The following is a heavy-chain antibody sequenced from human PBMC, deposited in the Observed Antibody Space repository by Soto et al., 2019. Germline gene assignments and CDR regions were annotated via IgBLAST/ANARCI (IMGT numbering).Heavy chain of an antibody. Sequence: SVKVSCXASGGTFSSYAISWVRQAPGQGLEWMGGIIPIFGTANYAQKFQGRVTITADESTSTAYMELSSLRSEDTAVYYCAREGDGYNPPVFDYWGQGTLVTVSS. CDR1: GGTFSSYA. CDR2: IIPIFGTA. CDR3: AREGDGYNPPVFDY. V-gene: IGHV1-69*13. D-gene: IGHD5-12*01. J-gene: IGHJ4*02.